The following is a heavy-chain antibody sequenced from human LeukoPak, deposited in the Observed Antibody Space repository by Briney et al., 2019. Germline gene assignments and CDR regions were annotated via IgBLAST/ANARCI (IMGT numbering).Heavy chain of an antibody. CDR1: GFTFSSYG. Sequence: PGRSLRLSCAASGFTFSSYGMHWVRQAPGKGLEGVAVIWYDGSNKYCADAVKGRFTISRDNSQNTLYLQLNSLRAEDTAVYYCAKRGSAWDLDYWGQGSLVTVSS. CDR3: AKRGSAWDLDY. D-gene: IGHD6-25*01. V-gene: IGHV3-33*06. J-gene: IGHJ4*02. CDR2: IWYDGSNK.